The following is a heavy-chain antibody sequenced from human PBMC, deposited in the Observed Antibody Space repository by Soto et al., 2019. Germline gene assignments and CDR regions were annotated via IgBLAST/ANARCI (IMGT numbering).Heavy chain of an antibody. J-gene: IGHJ5*02. V-gene: IGHV4-30-4*01. CDR3: ARAGSEVQQCNWFDP. Sequence: QVHLQEACPGLGKPSQTLSLTCTVSGGSISSGDYYWSWIRQPPGTCLEWTGYTYYSGSTYYNPSLKSRVTISVDTSKNKFSLKLSAVTSADTDVHYCARAGSEVQQCNWFDPWGQGSLVTVSS. D-gene: IGHD5-18*01. CDR1: GGSISSGDYY. CDR2: TYYSGST.